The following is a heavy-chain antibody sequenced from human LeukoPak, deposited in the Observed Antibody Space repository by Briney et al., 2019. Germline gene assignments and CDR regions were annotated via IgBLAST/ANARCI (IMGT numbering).Heavy chain of an antibody. CDR2: IRQDESER. Sequence: GGSLRLPCAASGFTFSGYWMSWVRQAPGKGLGWVAHIRQDESERYYVDFVKGRFTISRDNAKNSLYLQMNSLRAEDTAVYYCARGYNWKDSWAQGTLVSVST. J-gene: IGHJ4*02. V-gene: IGHV3-7*01. CDR3: ARGYNWKDS. D-gene: IGHD1-20*01. CDR1: GFTFSGYW.